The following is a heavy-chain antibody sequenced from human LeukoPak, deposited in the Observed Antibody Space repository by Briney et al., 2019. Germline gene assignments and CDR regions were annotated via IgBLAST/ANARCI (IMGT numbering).Heavy chain of an antibody. Sequence: ASVKVSCKASGFALTTYNIVWLRQAPGQGLEWVGWVTAFNENTHYSRKVQGRVTMTRDRSTDTAYMELRSLTFDDTAVYYCARNSYGYKFSMDVWGKGTSVTVSS. V-gene: IGHV1-18*01. CDR3: ARNSYGYKFSMDV. CDR2: VTAFNENT. CDR1: GFALTTYN. D-gene: IGHD5-18*01. J-gene: IGHJ6*03.